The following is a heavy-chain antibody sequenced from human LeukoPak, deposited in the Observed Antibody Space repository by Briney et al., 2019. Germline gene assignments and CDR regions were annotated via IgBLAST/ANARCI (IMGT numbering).Heavy chain of an antibody. D-gene: IGHD3-10*01. CDR3: ARDLYASGSYDY. CDR1: GFTFSQYW. J-gene: IGHJ4*02. Sequence: GGSLRLSCAASGFTFSQYWMSWVRQAPGKGLEWVANIKQDGSEKNYVDSVKGRFTISRDNAKNSLYLQMNILRAEDTAVYYCARDLYASGSYDYWGQGTLVTVSS. V-gene: IGHV3-7*04. CDR2: IKQDGSEK.